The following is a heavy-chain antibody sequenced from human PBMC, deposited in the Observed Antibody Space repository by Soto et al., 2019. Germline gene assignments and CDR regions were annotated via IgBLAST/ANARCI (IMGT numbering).Heavy chain of an antibody. CDR2: VSSSGTTM. CDR1: GFTFSEYD. V-gene: IGHV3-11*01. Sequence: PGGYLRISCAASGFTFSEYDMSWIRQSPGKGLEWVSFVSSSGTTMYFADSVKGRFTISRDNAKNSLYLQMNSLRAEDTAVYYCARMGPRAARPSYWGQGTLVTVSS. CDR3: ARMGPRAARPSY. D-gene: IGHD6-6*01. J-gene: IGHJ4*02.